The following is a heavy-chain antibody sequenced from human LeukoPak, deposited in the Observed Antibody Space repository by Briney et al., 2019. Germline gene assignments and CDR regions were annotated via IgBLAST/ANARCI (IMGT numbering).Heavy chain of an antibody. D-gene: IGHD3-3*01. Sequence: GGSLRLSCAASGFTFSSYAMSWVRQAPGKGLEWVSAISGSGGSTYYADSVKGRFTISRDNSKNTLYLQMNRLRAEDTAVYYCAKDTQRRFLEWLSGDYWGQGTLVTVSS. CDR2: ISGSGGST. CDR3: AKDTQRRFLEWLSGDY. J-gene: IGHJ4*02. CDR1: GFTFSSYA. V-gene: IGHV3-23*01.